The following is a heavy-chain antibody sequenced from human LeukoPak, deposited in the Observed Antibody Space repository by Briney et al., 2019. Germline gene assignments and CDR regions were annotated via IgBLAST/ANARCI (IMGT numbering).Heavy chain of an antibody. CDR1: GFTFSSYA. CDR2: IGGSGGST. V-gene: IGHV3-23*01. Sequence: GGSLRLSCAASGFTFSSYAMNWVRQAPGKGLEWVSAIGGSGGSTYYADSVKGRFTISRDNSKNSLYLQMNSLRAEDTAVYYCARDSDGESCFDYWGQGTLVTVSS. CDR3: ARDSDGESCFDY. J-gene: IGHJ4*02. D-gene: IGHD4-17*01.